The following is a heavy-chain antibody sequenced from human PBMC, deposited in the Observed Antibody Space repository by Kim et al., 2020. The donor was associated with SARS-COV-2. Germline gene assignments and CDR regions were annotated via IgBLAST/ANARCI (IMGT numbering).Heavy chain of an antibody. Sequence: NYAQKLHGRATMTTDTSTSTAYMELRSLRSDDTAVYYCARVGSSSRPFDYWGQGTLVTVSS. CDR3: ARVGSSSRPFDY. D-gene: IGHD6-13*01. V-gene: IGHV1-18*01. J-gene: IGHJ4*02.